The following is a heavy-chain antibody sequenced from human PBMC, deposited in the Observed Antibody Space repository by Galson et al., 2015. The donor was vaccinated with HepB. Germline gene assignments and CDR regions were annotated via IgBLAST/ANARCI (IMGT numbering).Heavy chain of an antibody. CDR3: CRDRPGNGKTATRGWFDP. CDR2: IRSEAYGGTT. CDR1: GFIFGDYA. V-gene: IGHV3-49*04. Sequence: SLRLSCATSGFIFGDYAMSWVRQAPGKGLEWISYIRSEAYGGTTVYAASVKGRFTISSDDSKSIAYLQMNSLEIDDTAVYYCCRDRPGNGKTATRGWFDPWGQGTLVTVSS. D-gene: IGHD1-26*01. J-gene: IGHJ5*02.